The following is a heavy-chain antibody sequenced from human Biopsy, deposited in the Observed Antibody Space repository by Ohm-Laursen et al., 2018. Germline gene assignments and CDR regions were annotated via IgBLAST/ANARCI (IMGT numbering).Heavy chain of an antibody. Sequence: SLRLSCSASGFTFSSYDMSWVRQAPGKGLEWVSAITSSGDTTYYSDSVKGRFTISRDSTKNTLHLQMNSLRAEDTDVYYCAKDRVGNSGSLDIWGHGTMVTVSS. CDR3: AKDRVGNSGSLDI. D-gene: IGHD1-1*01. CDR1: GFTFSSYD. V-gene: IGHV3-23*01. CDR2: ITSSGDTT. J-gene: IGHJ3*02.